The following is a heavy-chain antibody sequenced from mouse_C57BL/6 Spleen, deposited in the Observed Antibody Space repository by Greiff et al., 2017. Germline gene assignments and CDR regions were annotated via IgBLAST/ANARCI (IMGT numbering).Heavy chain of an antibody. CDR2: IDPSDSET. J-gene: IGHJ4*01. CDR1: GYTFTSYW. CDR3: ARGYDYDGVDY. Sequence: VQLQQPGAELVRPGSSVKLSCKASGYTFTSYWMHWVKQRPIQGLEWIGNIDPSDSETHYNQKFKDKATLTVDKSSSTAYMQLSSLTSEDSAVYYCARGYDYDGVDYWGQGTSGTVSS. V-gene: IGHV1-52*01. D-gene: IGHD2-4*01.